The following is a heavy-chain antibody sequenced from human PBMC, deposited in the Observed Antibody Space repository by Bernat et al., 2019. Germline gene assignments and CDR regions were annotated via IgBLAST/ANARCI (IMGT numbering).Heavy chain of an antibody. CDR2: ISSSSYT. CDR3: AGGTSTSGSYMDV. J-gene: IGHJ6*03. D-gene: IGHD6-25*01. V-gene: IGHV3-11*05. CDR1: RFTFSDYY. Sequence: QVQLVESGGGLVKPGGSLRLSCAASRFTFSDYYMSWIRQAPGKVLDWVSYISSSSYTNYADSVKGRFTISRDNAKHSLYLQMNSLRAEDTAVYYGAGGTSTSGSYMDVWGKGTTVTVSS.